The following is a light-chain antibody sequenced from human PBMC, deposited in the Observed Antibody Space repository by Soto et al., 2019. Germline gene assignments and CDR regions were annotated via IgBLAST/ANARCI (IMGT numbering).Light chain of an antibody. CDR1: SSDIGGYNF. CDR2: EVT. Sequence: QSALTQPASVSGSPGQSITISCTGTSSDIGGYNFVSWYQQHPGKAPKLMIYEVTNRPSGISNRFSGSKSGNTASLTISGVQPEDEADNYCSPYRPVTTLVFGGGTKLPVL. V-gene: IGLV2-14*01. CDR3: SPYRPVTTLV. J-gene: IGLJ2*01.